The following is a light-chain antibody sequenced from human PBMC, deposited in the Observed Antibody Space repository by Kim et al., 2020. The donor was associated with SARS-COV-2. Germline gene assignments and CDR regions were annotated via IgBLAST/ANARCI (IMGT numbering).Light chain of an antibody. CDR3: QQYSNYPLT. V-gene: IGKV1-5*03. CDR1: QSIVVW. CDR2: KAS. J-gene: IGKJ4*01. Sequence: DIQMTQSPSTLSASVGDRVNITRRASQSIVVWLAWYQQKPGKAPKLVIYKASSLESGVPSRFSGSGSGTEFTLTISSLHPDDLGTYFCQQYSNYPLTFGGGTKVDIK.